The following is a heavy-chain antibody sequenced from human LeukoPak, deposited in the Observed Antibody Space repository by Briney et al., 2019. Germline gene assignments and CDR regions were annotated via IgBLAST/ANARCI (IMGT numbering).Heavy chain of an antibody. D-gene: IGHD3-16*01. J-gene: IGHJ4*02. CDR2: IYYSGST. V-gene: IGHV4-59*12. Sequence: SETLSLTRTVSGGSISSYYWSWIRQPPAKGLEWIGYIYYSGSTNYNPSLKSRVTISVDTSKNQFSLKLSSVTAADTAVYYCARDPGGRDYFDFWGQGTLVTVSS. CDR3: ARDPGGRDYFDF. CDR1: GGSISSYY.